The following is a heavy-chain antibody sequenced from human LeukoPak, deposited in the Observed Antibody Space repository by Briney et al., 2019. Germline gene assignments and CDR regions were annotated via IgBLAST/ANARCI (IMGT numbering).Heavy chain of an antibody. CDR1: GFTFSSYA. CDR3: AKDKDDSSGYDYDGDAFDI. CDR2: ISGSGGST. V-gene: IGHV3-23*01. J-gene: IGHJ3*02. Sequence: GGSLRLPCAASGFTFSSYAMSWVRQAPGRGLEWVSAISGSGGSTYYADSVKGRFTISRDNSKNTLYLQMNSLRAEDTAVYYCAKDKDDSSGYDYDGDAFDIWGQGTMVTVSS. D-gene: IGHD3-22*01.